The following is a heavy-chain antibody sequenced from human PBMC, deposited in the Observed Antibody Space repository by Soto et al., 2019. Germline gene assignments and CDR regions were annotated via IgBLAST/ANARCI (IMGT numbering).Heavy chain of an antibody. J-gene: IGHJ6*02. V-gene: IGHV1-8*01. CDR1: GYTFTSYD. CDR2: MNPNSGNT. D-gene: IGHD1-26*01. Sequence: ASVKVSCKASGYTFTSYDINWVRQATGQGLAWMGRMNPNSGNTGYAQKFQGRVSMSRNTSISSAYMELSRLRSEDTAVYYGARGGLGVTPSYDYYGIDVWGQGTTVTVSS. CDR3: ARGGLGVTPSYDYYGIDV.